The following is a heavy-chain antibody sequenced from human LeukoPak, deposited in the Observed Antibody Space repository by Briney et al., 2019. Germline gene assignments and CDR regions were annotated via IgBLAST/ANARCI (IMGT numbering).Heavy chain of an antibody. J-gene: IGHJ6*02. D-gene: IGHD3-9*01. V-gene: IGHV1-8*01. CDR1: GYTFTRYD. Sequence: GASVKVSCKASGYTFTRYDINWVRQATGQGLEWMGWMNPNSGNTGYAQKFQGRVTMTRNTSISTAYMELSRLRSDDTAVYSCAGGISYGMDVWGQGTTVTVSS. CDR2: MNPNSGNT. CDR3: AGGISYGMDV.